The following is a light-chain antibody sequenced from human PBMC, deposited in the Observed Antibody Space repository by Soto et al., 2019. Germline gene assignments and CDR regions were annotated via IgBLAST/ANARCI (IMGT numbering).Light chain of an antibody. CDR2: AAS. V-gene: IGKV1-8*01. Sequence: AIRMTQSPSSLSASTGDRVTITCRASQGISSYLAWYQHKPGKAPKLLIYAASTLQSGGPSRFSGSGSGTDFTLTISCLQSEDFATYYCQQYYSYPRTFGQGTKVEIK. CDR1: QGISSY. J-gene: IGKJ1*01. CDR3: QQYYSYPRT.